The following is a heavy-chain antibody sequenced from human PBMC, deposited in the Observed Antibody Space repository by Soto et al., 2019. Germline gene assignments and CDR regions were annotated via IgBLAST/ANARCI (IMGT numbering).Heavy chain of an antibody. V-gene: IGHV3-33*01. CDR2: IWYDGSNK. CDR3: ASLVGANSYYFDY. Sequence: GGSLRLSCAASGFTFSSYGMHWVRQAPGKGLEWVAVIWYDGSNKYYADSVKGRFTISRDNSKNTLYLQMNSLRAEDTAVYYCASLVGANSYYFDYWGQGTLVTVSS. CDR1: GFTFSSYG. J-gene: IGHJ4*02. D-gene: IGHD1-26*01.